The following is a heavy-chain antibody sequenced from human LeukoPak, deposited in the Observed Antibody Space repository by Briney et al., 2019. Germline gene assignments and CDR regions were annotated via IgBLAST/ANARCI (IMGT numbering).Heavy chain of an antibody. CDR2: ISYDGSNK. CDR1: GFTFSSYA. D-gene: IGHD3-22*01. Sequence: GRSLRLPCAASGFTFSSYAMHWVRQAPGKGLEWVAVISYDGSNKYYADSVKGRFTISRDNSKNTLYLQMNSLGAEDTAVYYCARDTSVSYYYDSSGAFDYWGQGTLVTVSS. V-gene: IGHV3-30-3*01. J-gene: IGHJ4*02. CDR3: ARDTSVSYYYDSSGAFDY.